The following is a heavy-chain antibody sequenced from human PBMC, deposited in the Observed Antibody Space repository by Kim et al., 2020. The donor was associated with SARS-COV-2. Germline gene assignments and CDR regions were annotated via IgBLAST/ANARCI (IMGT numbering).Heavy chain of an antibody. J-gene: IGHJ4*02. CDR3: ARVENYSASGSYYDY. CDR1: GGTFSSYA. Sequence: SVKVSCKASGGTFSSYAISWVRQAPGQGLEWMGGIIPIFGTANYAQKFQDRVTITADESTSTSYMELSSLRSEDTAVYYCARVENYSASGSYYDYWGQGTLVTVSS. CDR2: IIPIFGTA. V-gene: IGHV1-69*13. D-gene: IGHD3-10*01.